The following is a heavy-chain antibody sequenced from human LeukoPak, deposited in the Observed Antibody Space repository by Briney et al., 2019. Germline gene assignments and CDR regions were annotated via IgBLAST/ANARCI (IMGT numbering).Heavy chain of an antibody. CDR3: ARDAPSIAALRYFDY. CDR2: INHSGST. D-gene: IGHD6-6*01. CDR1: GGSFSGYY. V-gene: IGHV4-34*01. J-gene: IGHJ4*02. Sequence: SSETLSLTCAVYGGSFSGYYWSWIRQPPGKGLEWIGEINHSGSTNYNPSLKSRVTISVDTSKNQFSLKLSSVTAADTAVYYCARDAPSIAALRYFDYWGQGTLVTVSS.